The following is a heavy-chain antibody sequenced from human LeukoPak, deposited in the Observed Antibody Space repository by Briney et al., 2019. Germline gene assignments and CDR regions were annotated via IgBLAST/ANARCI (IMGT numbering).Heavy chain of an antibody. V-gene: IGHV4-59*01. CDR3: ARAPNGFGAFDI. Sequence: SETLSLTCTVSGDSISSYYWSWIRQPPGKGLEWIGYIYYSGSTDYNPSLKSRVTISVDTSKNQFSLKMSSVTAADTAVYYCARAPNGFGAFDIWGPGTMVTVSS. D-gene: IGHD2-8*01. CDR1: GDSISSYY. CDR2: IYYSGST. J-gene: IGHJ3*02.